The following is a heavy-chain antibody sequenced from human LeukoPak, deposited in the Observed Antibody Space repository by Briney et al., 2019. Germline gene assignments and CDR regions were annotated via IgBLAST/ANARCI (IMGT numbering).Heavy chain of an antibody. Sequence: GGSLRLSCAASGFTVSSNYMSWVRQAPGKGLEWVSVIYSGGSTYYADSVKGGFTISRDNAKNSLYLQMNSLRAEDTAVYYCARAISSWGPYYFDYWGQGTLVTVSS. CDR2: IYSGGST. CDR3: ARAISSWGPYYFDY. J-gene: IGHJ4*02. CDR1: GFTVSSNY. D-gene: IGHD6-13*01. V-gene: IGHV3-66*01.